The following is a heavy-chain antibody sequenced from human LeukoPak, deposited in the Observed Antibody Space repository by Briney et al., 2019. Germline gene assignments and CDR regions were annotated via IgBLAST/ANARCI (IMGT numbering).Heavy chain of an antibody. CDR1: GGTFISYA. J-gene: IGHJ4*02. CDR3: ARVPRARAGYAYYFDY. CDR2: IIPIFGTA. V-gene: IGHV1-69*13. Sequence: ASVNVSCKASGGTFISYAISWVRQAPGQGLEWMGGIIPIFGTANYAQKFQGRVTITADESTSTAYMELSSLRSEDTAVYYCARVPRARAGYAYYFDYWGQGTLVTVSS. D-gene: IGHD5-12*01.